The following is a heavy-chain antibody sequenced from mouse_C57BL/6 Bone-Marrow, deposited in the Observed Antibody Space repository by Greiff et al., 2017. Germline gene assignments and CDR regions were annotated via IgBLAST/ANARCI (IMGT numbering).Heavy chain of an antibody. CDR2: IDPSDSYT. J-gene: IGHJ1*03. CDR1: GYTFTSYW. Sequence: QVQLQQPGAELVKPGASVKLSCKASGYTFTSYWMQWVKQRPGQGLEWIGEIDPSDSYTNYNQKFKGKATLTVDTSSSTAYMQLSSLTSEDSAVYYCARSLYGYDWYFDVWGTGTTVTVSS. CDR3: ARSLYGYDWYFDV. V-gene: IGHV1-50*01. D-gene: IGHD2-2*01.